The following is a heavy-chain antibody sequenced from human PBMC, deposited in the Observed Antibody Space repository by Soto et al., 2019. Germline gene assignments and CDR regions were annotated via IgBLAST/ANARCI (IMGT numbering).Heavy chain of an antibody. CDR2: ISAYNGNT. D-gene: IGHD3-16*01. Sequence: SEKASCKSSVYTFSSYGFSSVRQAPGQGLEWMAWISAYNGNTKYAPRFLGRVTMTTDTSTSTAYMELRSLRSDDTAVYYCAREGLRFGEYDAFDIWGQGTMVTVSS. CDR1: VYTFSSYG. V-gene: IGHV1-18*04. CDR3: AREGLRFGEYDAFDI. J-gene: IGHJ3*02.